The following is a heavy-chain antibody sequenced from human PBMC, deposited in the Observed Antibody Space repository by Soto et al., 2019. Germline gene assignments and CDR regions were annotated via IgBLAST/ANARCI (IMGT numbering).Heavy chain of an antibody. J-gene: IGHJ6*02. D-gene: IGHD1-26*01. Sequence: ASVKVSCKASGGTFSRSAISWLRQAPGQGLEWMGWISAYNGNTNYAQKLQGRVTMSTDTSTTTAYMELRSLRSDDTAVYYCGRTVGLSYGMDVWGQGTTVTVSS. CDR2: ISAYNGNT. V-gene: IGHV1-18*01. CDR3: GRTVGLSYGMDV. CDR1: GGTFSRSA.